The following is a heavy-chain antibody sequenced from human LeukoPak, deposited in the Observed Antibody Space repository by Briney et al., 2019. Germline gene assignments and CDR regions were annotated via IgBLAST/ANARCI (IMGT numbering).Heavy chain of an antibody. CDR2: INWNSGTI. D-gene: IGHD2-15*01. Sequence: GGSLRLSCAASGFIFDDYAMHWVRQAPGKGLEWVSGINWNSGTIGYADSVKGRFTISRDNAKNSLYLQMNSLRADDMAFYYCARDRFRYCSGAYCSHFEFWGQGTLVSVSS. CDR3: ARDRFRYCSGAYCSHFEF. V-gene: IGHV3-9*03. J-gene: IGHJ4*02. CDR1: GFIFDDYA.